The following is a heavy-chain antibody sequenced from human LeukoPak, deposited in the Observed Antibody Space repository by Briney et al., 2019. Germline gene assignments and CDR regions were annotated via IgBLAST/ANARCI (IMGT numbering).Heavy chain of an antibody. V-gene: IGHV1-18*01. Sequence: GASVKVSCKASGYTFTSYGISWVRQAPGQGLEWMGWINAYNSNTKYAQKLQGRVTMTTDTSTSTAYMELRSLRSDDTAVYYCARDGAANIPRFDPWGQGTLVTVSS. CDR2: INAYNSNT. J-gene: IGHJ5*02. CDR1: GYTFTSYG. CDR3: ARDGAANIPRFDP. D-gene: IGHD1-26*01.